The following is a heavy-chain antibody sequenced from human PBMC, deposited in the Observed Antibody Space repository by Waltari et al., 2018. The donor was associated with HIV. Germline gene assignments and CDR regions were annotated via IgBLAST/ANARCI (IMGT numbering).Heavy chain of an antibody. CDR3: ARGTVTCGGVQVDYYYGMDV. Sequence: QVQLVESGGGVVQPGRSLRLSCAASGFTFSSYGMHWVRQAPGKGLEWVEVIWYDGSNKYYADSVKGRFTISRDNSKNTLYLQMNSLRAEDTAVYYCARGTVTCGGVQVDYYYGMDVWGQGTTVTVSS. J-gene: IGHJ6*02. CDR1: GFTFSSYG. D-gene: IGHD3-16*01. CDR2: IWYDGSNK. V-gene: IGHV3-33*01.